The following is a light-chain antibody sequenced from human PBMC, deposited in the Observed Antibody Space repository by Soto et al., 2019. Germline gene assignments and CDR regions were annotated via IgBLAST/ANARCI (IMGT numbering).Light chain of an antibody. V-gene: IGLV2-14*01. CDR3: SSYTSRSTYV. CDR1: SSDVGGYNY. J-gene: IGLJ1*01. Sequence: QSALTQPASVSGSPGQSITISCTGTSSDVGGYNYVSWYQQHPGKAPKLIIYEVSNRPSGVSNRFSGSKSGNTASLTISGLQAEDAADYYCSSYTSRSTYVFGTGTKLTVL. CDR2: EVS.